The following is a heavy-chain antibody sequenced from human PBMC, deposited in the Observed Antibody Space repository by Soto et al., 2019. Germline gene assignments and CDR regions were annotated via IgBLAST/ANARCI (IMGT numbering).Heavy chain of an antibody. CDR2: INHSGST. Sequence: SETLSLTCAVYGGSFSGYYWSWIRQPPGKGLEWIGEINHSGSTNYNPSLKSRVTISVDTSKNQFSLKLSSVTAADTAVYYCARSYCSGGSCYLSDYWGQGTLVTVSS. D-gene: IGHD2-15*01. CDR1: GGSFSGYY. J-gene: IGHJ4*02. V-gene: IGHV4-34*01. CDR3: ARSYCSGGSCYLSDY.